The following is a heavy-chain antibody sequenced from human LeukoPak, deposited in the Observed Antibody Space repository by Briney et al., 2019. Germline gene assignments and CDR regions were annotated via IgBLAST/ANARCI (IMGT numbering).Heavy chain of an antibody. CDR2: IYYSGST. CDR1: DDSITIYY. Sequence: TASETLSLTCTVSDDSITIYYWSWIRQPPGKGLEWIGYIYYSGSTNYNPSLKSRVTISVDTSKNQFSLKLSSVIAADTAVYYCARTTEGYCSSASCFGFSYSYYMDVWGKGTTVTISS. CDR3: ARTTEGYCSSASCFGFSYSYYMDV. D-gene: IGHD2-2*01. V-gene: IGHV4-59*01. J-gene: IGHJ6*03.